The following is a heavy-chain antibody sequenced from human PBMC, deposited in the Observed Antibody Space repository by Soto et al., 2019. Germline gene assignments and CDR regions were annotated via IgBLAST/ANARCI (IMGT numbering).Heavy chain of an antibody. V-gene: IGHV4-39*01. CDR1: GGSISSGDYY. J-gene: IGHJ5*02. CDR3: ARQVPAAIRLGWFDP. Sequence: SETLSLTCTVSGGSISSGDYYGSWIRQPPGKGLEWIGSIYYSGSTYYRPSLKSRVTISVDTSKTQFSLKLSSVTAADTAVYYCARQVPAAIRLGWFDPWGQGTLVTVSS. CDR2: IYYSGST. D-gene: IGHD2-2*02.